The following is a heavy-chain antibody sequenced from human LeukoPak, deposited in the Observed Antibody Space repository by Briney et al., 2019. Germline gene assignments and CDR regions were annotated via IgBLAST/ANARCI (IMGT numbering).Heavy chain of an antibody. CDR1: GFTFSSYA. V-gene: IGHV3-30-3*01. Sequence: PGGSLRLSCAASGFTFSSYAMHWVRQAPGKGLEWVSVISYDGSNKYYADSVKGRFTISRDNSKNTLYLQMNSLGAEDTAVYYCARDLEVLWFGEPQPPLLFDYWGQGTLVTVSS. D-gene: IGHD3-10*01. CDR2: ISYDGSNK. CDR3: ARDLEVLWFGEPQPPLLFDY. J-gene: IGHJ4*02.